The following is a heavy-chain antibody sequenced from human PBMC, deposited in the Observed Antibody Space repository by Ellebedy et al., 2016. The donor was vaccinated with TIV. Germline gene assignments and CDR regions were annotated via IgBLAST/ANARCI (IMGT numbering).Heavy chain of an antibody. J-gene: IGHJ4*02. D-gene: IGHD1-26*01. V-gene: IGHV3-33*01. CDR1: GFTFSSYG. CDR3: ARSRASGIYWGSFRY. CDR2: IWYDGSDK. Sequence: PGGSLRLSCAASGFTFSSYGMHWVRQAPGKGLEWVAVIWYDGSDKNYAESVKGRFTISRENSKSTLYLQMNSLRAEDTAVYFCARSRASGIYWGSFRYWGQGTLVTVSS.